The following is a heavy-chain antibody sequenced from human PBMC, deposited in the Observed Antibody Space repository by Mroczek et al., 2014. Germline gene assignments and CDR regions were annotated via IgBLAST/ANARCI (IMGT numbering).Heavy chain of an antibody. CDR3: ARGRKGQRFLEWYLPDP. D-gene: IGHD3-3*01. J-gene: IGHJ5*02. V-gene: IGHV1-8*01. Sequence: QLVQSGAEVKKPGASVKVSCKASGYTFTSYDINWVRQATGQGLEWMGWMNPNSGNTGYAQKFQGRVTMTRNTSISTAYMELSSLRSEDTAVYYCARGRKGQRFLEWYLPDPWGQGTLVTVSS. CDR2: MNPNSGNT. CDR1: GYTFTSYD.